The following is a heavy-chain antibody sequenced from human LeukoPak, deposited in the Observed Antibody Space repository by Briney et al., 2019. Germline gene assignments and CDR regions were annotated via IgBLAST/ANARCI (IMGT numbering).Heavy chain of an antibody. Sequence: GGSLRLSCAASGFTFGSYAMTWVRQAPGKGLEWVSSISDSGVNTYYADAVKGRFTISRDNAKNSLYLQINSLRAEDTAIYYCARDLFYDISTGYFLWYFDLWGRGTLVTVSS. CDR1: GFTFGSYA. CDR3: ARDLFYDISTGYFLWYFDL. D-gene: IGHD3-9*01. V-gene: IGHV3-23*01. CDR2: ISDSGVNT. J-gene: IGHJ2*01.